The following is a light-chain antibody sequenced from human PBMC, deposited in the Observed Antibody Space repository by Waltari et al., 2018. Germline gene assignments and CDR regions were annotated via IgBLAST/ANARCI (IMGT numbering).Light chain of an antibody. CDR3: LQALQVPAT. CDR2: LGS. J-gene: IGKJ3*01. Sequence: DIVMTQSPLPLPVTLGEPASISCRSSQNLLGSNGYNYLDWYVQKPGQSPQVLIYLGSNRAAGVPDRISGSGSGTDFTLKISRVEADDVGIYYCLQALQVPATFGPGTRVEIK. CDR1: QNLLGSNGYNY. V-gene: IGKV2-28*01.